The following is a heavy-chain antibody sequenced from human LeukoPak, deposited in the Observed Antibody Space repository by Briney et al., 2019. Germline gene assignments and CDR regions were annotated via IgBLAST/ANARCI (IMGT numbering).Heavy chain of an antibody. CDR2: IIPIFATA. D-gene: IGHD3-3*01. CDR1: GYTFTSYD. J-gene: IGHJ4*02. V-gene: IGHV1-69*13. CDR3: ARGNPRSLLPYYFDY. Sequence: SVKDSCKASGYTFTSYDISWVRQAPGQGLEWMGGIIPIFATANYAQKFQGRVTITADESTSTAFMELSSLRSEDTAVYYCARGNPRSLLPYYFDYWGQGTLVTVSS.